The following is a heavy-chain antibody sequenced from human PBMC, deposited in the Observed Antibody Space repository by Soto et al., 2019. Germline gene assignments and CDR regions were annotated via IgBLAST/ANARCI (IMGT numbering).Heavy chain of an antibody. V-gene: IGHV3-23*01. CDR3: AKSYSSNWYDYFDY. D-gene: IGHD6-13*01. CDR2: ISGNGRNT. Sequence: GGSLRLSCATSGFTFSNNGMSWVRQAPGKGLDWVSGISGNGRNTYYADSVKGRFTISRDNSKNTVFLQMNSLRAEDTALYYCAKSYSSNWYDYFDYWGQGTLVTVSS. J-gene: IGHJ4*02. CDR1: GFTFSNNG.